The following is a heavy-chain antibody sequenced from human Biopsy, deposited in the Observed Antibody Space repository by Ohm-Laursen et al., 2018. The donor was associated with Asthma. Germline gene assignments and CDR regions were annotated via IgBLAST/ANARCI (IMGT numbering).Heavy chain of an antibody. D-gene: IGHD3-9*01. CDR2: INAGDGNT. V-gene: IGHV1-3*01. J-gene: IGHJ3*01. CDR3: ARTYYDFLTGQVNDAFAL. Sequence: EASVKVSCNASGYTFIHFAIHWVRQAPGQRLEWMGWINAGDGNTKYSQKFQGRVTITRDTSASTAYMDLRSLRSEDTAMYYCARTYYDFLTGQVNDAFALWGQGTMVPVPS. CDR1: GYTFIHFA.